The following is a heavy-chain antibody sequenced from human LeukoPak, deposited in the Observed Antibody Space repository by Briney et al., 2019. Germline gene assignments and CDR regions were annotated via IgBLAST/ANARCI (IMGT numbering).Heavy chain of an antibody. CDR2: INPNSGGT. J-gene: IGHJ4*02. CDR3: ARDSLGSGSYYDY. Sequence: ASVKVSCKASGYTFTGYYMHWVRQAPGQGLEWMGCINPNSGGTNYAQKFQGRVTMTRDTSISTAYMELSRLRSDDTAVYYCARDSLGSGSYYDYWGQGTLVTVSS. V-gene: IGHV1-2*02. D-gene: IGHD3-10*02. CDR1: GYTFTGYY.